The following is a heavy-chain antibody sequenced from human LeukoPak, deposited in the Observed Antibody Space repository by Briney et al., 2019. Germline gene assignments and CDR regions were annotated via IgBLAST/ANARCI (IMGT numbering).Heavy chain of an antibody. Sequence: SETLSLTCTVSGGSISSSSSYWGWIRQPPGKGLEWIGSIYYSGSTYYNPSLKSRVTISVDTSKNQFSLKLSSVTAADTAVYYCARGDGTYWYFDLWGRGTLVTVSS. D-gene: IGHD1-1*01. J-gene: IGHJ2*01. CDR2: IYYSGST. V-gene: IGHV4-39*07. CDR3: ARGDGTYWYFDL. CDR1: GGSISSSSSY.